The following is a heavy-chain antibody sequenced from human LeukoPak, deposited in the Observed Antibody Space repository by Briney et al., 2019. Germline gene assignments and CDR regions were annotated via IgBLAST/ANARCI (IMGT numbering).Heavy chain of an antibody. CDR1: GFTFDDYA. D-gene: IGHD6-19*01. CDR3: AKPPSGIAVAGTAAFDI. V-gene: IGHV3-9*01. J-gene: IGHJ3*02. Sequence: GGSLRLSCAASGFTFDDYAMHWVRQAPGKGLEWASGISWNSGSIGYADSVKGRFTISRDNAKNSLYLQMNSLRAEDTALYYCAKPPSGIAVAGTAAFDIWGQGTMVTVSS. CDR2: ISWNSGSI.